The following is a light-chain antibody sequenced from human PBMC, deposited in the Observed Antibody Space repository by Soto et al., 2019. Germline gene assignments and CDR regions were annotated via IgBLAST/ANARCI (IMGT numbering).Light chain of an antibody. J-gene: IGKJ2*01. CDR2: GAS. Sequence: EIVLTQSPGTLSLSPGERATLSCRASQSVSSNYIAWYQQNPGQAPRLLIYGASTRATSIPDRFSGSGSGTVFTLTISRLEPEVFAVYFCQQYGRSPPFAFGQGTKVEIK. V-gene: IGKV3-20*01. CDR3: QQYGRSPPFA. CDR1: QSVSSNY.